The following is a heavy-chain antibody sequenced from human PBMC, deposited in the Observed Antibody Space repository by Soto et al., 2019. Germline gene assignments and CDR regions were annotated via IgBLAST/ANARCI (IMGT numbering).Heavy chain of an antibody. V-gene: IGHV4-30-4*01. CDR3: ARDYDGFDY. Sequence: SETLSLTCTVSGGSVTSDEDYWIWVRQPPGKGXXWXGKXSXXXTXXXNATLRSRVTISVDKPKNQSSLKLMSVTAADTAVYYCARDYDGFDYWGPGILVTVSS. CDR2: XSXXXTX. D-gene: IGHD3-16*01. J-gene: IGHJ4*02. CDR1: GGSVTSDEDY.